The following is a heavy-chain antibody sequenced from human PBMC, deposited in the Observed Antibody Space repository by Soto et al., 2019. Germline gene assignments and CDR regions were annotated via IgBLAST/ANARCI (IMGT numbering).Heavy chain of an antibody. V-gene: IGHV4-34*01. J-gene: IGHJ4*02. CDR2: ISHSGST. CDR3: ARHPLLWFGVYFDY. D-gene: IGHD3-10*01. Sequence: SETLSLTCAVYGGSFSGYYWSWIRQPPGKGLEWIAEISHSGSTNYNPSLKSRVTISVDTSKNQFSLKLSSVTAADTAVYYCARHPLLWFGVYFDYWGQGTLVTVSS. CDR1: GGSFSGYY.